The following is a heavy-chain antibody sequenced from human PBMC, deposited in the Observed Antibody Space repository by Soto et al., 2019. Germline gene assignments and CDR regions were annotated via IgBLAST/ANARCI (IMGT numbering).Heavy chain of an antibody. CDR3: ARDGDVNTGFGKDY. D-gene: IGHD3-16*01. Sequence: GGALRLSCAASGFTFSSYGMHWVRQAPGKGLEWVAFIWHDGGNKFYAESVKGRFTISRDNSKNTLYLQMTSLSAEDTAMYYCARDGDVNTGFGKDYWGQGTLVTVSS. J-gene: IGHJ4*02. V-gene: IGHV3-33*01. CDR2: IWHDGGNK. CDR1: GFTFSSYG.